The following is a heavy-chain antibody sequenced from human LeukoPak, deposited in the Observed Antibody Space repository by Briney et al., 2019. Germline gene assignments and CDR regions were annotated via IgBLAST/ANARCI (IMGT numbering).Heavy chain of an antibody. V-gene: IGHV4-30-2*01. J-gene: IGHJ2*01. Sequence: PSQTLSLTCAVFGGSFSSGGYPWSWIRQPPGKGLEWIGYIYHTGATYYNPSLKSRVTISVDKSKNLLSLNLTSVTAADTAVYYCARSSTADFDLWGRGTLVTVPS. D-gene: IGHD2-2*01. CDR3: ARSSTADFDL. CDR2: IYHTGAT. CDR1: GGSFSSGGYP.